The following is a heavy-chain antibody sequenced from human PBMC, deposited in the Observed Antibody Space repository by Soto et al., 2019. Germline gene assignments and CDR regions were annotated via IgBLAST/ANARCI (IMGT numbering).Heavy chain of an antibody. CDR1: GFTFSSYG. V-gene: IGHV3-33*01. Sequence: QVQLVESGGGVVQPGRSLRLSCAASGFTFSSYGMHWVRQAPGKGLEWVAVIWYDGSNKYYADSVKGRVTISRDNSKNTLYLQMNSLSAEDTAVYYCARGPLRYFDWLLYYYFDYWGQGTLVTVSS. CDR2: IWYDGSNK. CDR3: ARGPLRYFDWLLYYYFDY. D-gene: IGHD3-9*01. J-gene: IGHJ4*02.